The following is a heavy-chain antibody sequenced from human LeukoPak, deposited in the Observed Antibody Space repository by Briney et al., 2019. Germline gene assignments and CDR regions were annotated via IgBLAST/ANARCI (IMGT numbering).Heavy chain of an antibody. V-gene: IGHV4-39*01. J-gene: IGHJ4*02. CDR3: VSPKKQQLVNFDY. D-gene: IGHD6-13*01. CDR2: IYYSGST. Sequence: SETLSLTCTVSGGSISSSSYSWGWIRQPPGKGLEWIGSIYYSGSTYYNPSLKSRVTISVDTSKNQFSLKLSSVTAADTAVYYCVSPKKQQLVNFDYWGQGTLVTVSS. CDR1: GGSISSSSYS.